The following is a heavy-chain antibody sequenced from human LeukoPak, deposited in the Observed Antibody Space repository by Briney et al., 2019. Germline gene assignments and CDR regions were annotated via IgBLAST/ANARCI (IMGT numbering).Heavy chain of an antibody. CDR3: ARDLNLGQRQPALDY. J-gene: IGHJ4*02. CDR2: IKQDGSEK. D-gene: IGHD3-16*01. V-gene: IGHV3-7*01. Sequence: GGSLRLSCAASGFTFSSYWMSWVRQAPGKGLERVANIKQDGSEKYYVDSVKGRFTISRDNAKNSLYLQMNSLRAEDTAVYYCARDLNLGQRQPALDYWGQGTLVTVSS. CDR1: GFTFSSYW.